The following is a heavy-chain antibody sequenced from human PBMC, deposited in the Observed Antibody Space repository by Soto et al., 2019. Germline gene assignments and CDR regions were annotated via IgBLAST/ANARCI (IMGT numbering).Heavy chain of an antibody. J-gene: IGHJ4*02. D-gene: IGHD5-12*01. Sequence: QVQLVQSGAEVKKPGSSVKVSCKASGGTFSSYAISWVRQAPGQGLEWMGGIIPIFGTANYAQKFQGRVTITADESTSTAYMELSSLRSEDTAVYYCARDRRDGYNFRVYYFDYWGQGTLVTVSS. CDR3: ARDRRDGYNFRVYYFDY. V-gene: IGHV1-69*01. CDR1: GGTFSSYA. CDR2: IIPIFGTA.